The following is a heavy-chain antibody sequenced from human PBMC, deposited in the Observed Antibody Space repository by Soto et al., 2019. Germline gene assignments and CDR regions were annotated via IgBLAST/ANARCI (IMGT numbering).Heavy chain of an antibody. Sequence: QPGGSLRLSCAASGFTFSSFGIHWVRQAPGKGLEWVAVISYDGIDKNYGDSVKGRFTISRENSKNSLYLQMNSLRAEDTAVYYCARELDSYGSILWGQGTLVTVSS. V-gene: IGHV3-30*03. CDR3: ARELDSYGSIL. D-gene: IGHD5-18*01. J-gene: IGHJ4*02. CDR1: GFTFSSFG. CDR2: ISYDGIDK.